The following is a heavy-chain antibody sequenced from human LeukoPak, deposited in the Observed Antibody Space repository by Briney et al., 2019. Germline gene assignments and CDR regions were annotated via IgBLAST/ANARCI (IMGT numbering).Heavy chain of an antibody. CDR2: MNPNSGNT. V-gene: IGHV1-8*01. CDR1: GYTFTSYD. CDR3: ARLRTWIQLWLTGDYYYYYMDV. D-gene: IGHD5-18*01. J-gene: IGHJ6*03. Sequence: EASVKVSCKASGYTFTSYDINWVRQTTGQGLEWMGWMNPNSGNTGYAQKFQGRVTMTRNTSISTAYMELSSLRSEDTAVYYCARLRTWIQLWLTGDYYYYYMDVWGKGTTVTISS.